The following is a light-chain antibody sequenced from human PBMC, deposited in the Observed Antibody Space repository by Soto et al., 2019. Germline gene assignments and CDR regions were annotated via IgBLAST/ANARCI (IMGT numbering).Light chain of an antibody. CDR1: QSVSSSY. J-gene: IGKJ1*01. CDR3: QQYGSSPLWT. CDR2: GAS. V-gene: IGKV3-20*01. Sequence: EIVFTQPPGALSLSPVERSTLSCSASQSVSSSYLAWYQQKPGQAPRLLIYGASSRATGIPDRFSGSGSGTDFTLTISRLEPEDFAVYYCQQYGSSPLWTFGQGTKVDIK.